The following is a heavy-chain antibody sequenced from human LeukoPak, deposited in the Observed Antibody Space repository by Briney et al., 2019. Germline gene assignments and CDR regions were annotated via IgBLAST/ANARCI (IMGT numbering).Heavy chain of an antibody. Sequence: GGSLRLSCAASGFTFSSYSMNWVRQAPGKGLEWVAFIRYDGSNKYYADSVKGRFTISRDNSKNTLYLQMNSLRAEDTAVYYCAKDPRDHSYGWSWRYFDYWGQGTLVTVS. CDR3: AKDPRDHSYGWSWRYFDY. J-gene: IGHJ4*02. CDR1: GFTFSSYS. CDR2: IRYDGSNK. D-gene: IGHD5-18*01. V-gene: IGHV3-30*02.